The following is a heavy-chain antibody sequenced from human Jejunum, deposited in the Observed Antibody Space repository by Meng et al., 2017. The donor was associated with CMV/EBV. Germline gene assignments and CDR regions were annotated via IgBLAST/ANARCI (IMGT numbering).Heavy chain of an antibody. CDR2: TSSSGDTI. J-gene: IGHJ6*02. Sequence: MNWVRQAPGKGLEWISSTSSSGDTIYYADSVKGRFTISRDNAKNSLYLQMNSLRAEDTAVYYCAKVFRRPFRGWSSAGGDYYGMDVWGQGTTVTVSS. D-gene: IGHD3-10*01. CDR3: AKVFRRPFRGWSSAGGDYYGMDV. V-gene: IGHV3-48*03.